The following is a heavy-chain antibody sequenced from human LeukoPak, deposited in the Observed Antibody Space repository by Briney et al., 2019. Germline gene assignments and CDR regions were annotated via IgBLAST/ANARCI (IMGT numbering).Heavy chain of an antibody. V-gene: IGHV4-30-4*01. CDR2: IYYSGST. J-gene: IGHJ4*02. Sequence: SETLSLTCTVSGGSISSGDYYWSWIRQPPGKGLEWIGYIYYSGSTYYNPSLKSRVTISVDTSKNQFSLKLSSVTAADTAVYYCARDWINYGDPFYFDYWGQGTLVTVSS. CDR1: GGSISSGDYY. D-gene: IGHD4-17*01. CDR3: ARDWINYGDPFYFDY.